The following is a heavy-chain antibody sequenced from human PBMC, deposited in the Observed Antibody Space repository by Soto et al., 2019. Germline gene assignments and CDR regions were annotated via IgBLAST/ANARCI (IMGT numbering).Heavy chain of an antibody. Sequence: TGGSLRLSGAASGFTVSSNYMSWVRQAPGKGLEWVSVIYSGGSTYYADSVKGRFTISRDNSKNTLYLQMNSLRAEDTAVYYCATATHDYEVGAPLNFDYWGQGTLVTVSS. J-gene: IGHJ4*02. CDR1: GFTVSSNY. D-gene: IGHD4-17*01. CDR3: ATATHDYEVGAPLNFDY. V-gene: IGHV3-53*01. CDR2: IYSGGST.